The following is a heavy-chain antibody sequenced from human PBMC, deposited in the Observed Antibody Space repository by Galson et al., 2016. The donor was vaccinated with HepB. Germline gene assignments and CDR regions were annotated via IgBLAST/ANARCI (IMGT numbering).Heavy chain of an antibody. CDR1: GGTFSTYA. Sequence: SVKVSCKASGGTFSTYAINWVRQAPGQGLEWMGGIIPIFKTPDYAQKFQGRITITADESTSTAYMELSSLRSEDTAIYYCAGAWVRYYFANWGQGTLVTVSS. D-gene: IGHD7-27*01. J-gene: IGHJ4*02. CDR2: IIPIFKTP. V-gene: IGHV1-69*13. CDR3: AGAWVRYYFAN.